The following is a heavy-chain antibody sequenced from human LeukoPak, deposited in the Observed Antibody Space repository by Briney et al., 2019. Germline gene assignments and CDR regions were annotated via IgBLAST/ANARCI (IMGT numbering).Heavy chain of an antibody. J-gene: IGHJ3*02. D-gene: IGHD3-10*01. V-gene: IGHV4-34*01. CDR1: GGSFSGHY. Sequence: SETLSLTCVFYGGSFSGHYWSWIRQPPGKGLEWIGEINHSGTTNYNPSLKSRVTISLDTSKNQFSLKLSSVTAADTAVYYCARDRLGYYGSGTLDYPTRDAFDIWGQGTMVTVSS. CDR2: INHSGTT. CDR3: ARDRLGYYGSGTLDYPTRDAFDI.